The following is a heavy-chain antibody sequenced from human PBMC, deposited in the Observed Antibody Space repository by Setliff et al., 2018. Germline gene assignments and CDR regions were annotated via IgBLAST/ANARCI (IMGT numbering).Heavy chain of an antibody. D-gene: IGHD3-10*01. V-gene: IGHV4-59*08. Sequence: SETLSLTCAVSGGSVTSHYWSWIRQPPGKGLEWIGFIFYSGDTNSNPSLKSRVTMSVDTSKNQFSLRLSSVDASDTATYYCARHHGIVGYYGSRTYHYFDPWGRGTLVTVSS. CDR2: IFYSGDT. J-gene: IGHJ5*02. CDR1: GGSVTSHY. CDR3: ARHHGIVGYYGSRTYHYFDP.